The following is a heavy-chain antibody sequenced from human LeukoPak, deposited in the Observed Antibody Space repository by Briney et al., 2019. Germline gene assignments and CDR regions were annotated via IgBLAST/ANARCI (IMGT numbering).Heavy chain of an antibody. CDR3: AADGYISPFDY. D-gene: IGHD5-24*01. CDR1: GFIFSNYW. J-gene: IGHJ4*02. V-gene: IGHV3-7*01. CDR2: IKKDGSEK. Sequence: GGSLRLSCAASGFIFSNYWMNWVRQTPGKGLEWVANIKKDGSEKNYVDSVKGRFTISRDNAKNSLYLQMNSLRAEDTAVYYCAADGYISPFDYWGQGTLVTVSS.